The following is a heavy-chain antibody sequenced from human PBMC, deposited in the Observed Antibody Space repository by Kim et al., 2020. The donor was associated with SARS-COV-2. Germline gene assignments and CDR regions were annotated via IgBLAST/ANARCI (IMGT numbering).Heavy chain of an antibody. V-gene: IGHV3-53*01. J-gene: IGHJ4*02. Sequence: IYSGGSTYYADSVKGRFTISRDNSKNTLYLQMNSLRAEDTAVYYCATSNYWGQGTLVTVSS. CDR2: IYSGGST. D-gene: IGHD4-4*01. CDR3: ATSNY.